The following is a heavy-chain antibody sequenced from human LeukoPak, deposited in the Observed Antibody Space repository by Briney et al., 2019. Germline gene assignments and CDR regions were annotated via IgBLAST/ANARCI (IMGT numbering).Heavy chain of an antibody. CDR1: GYTFTGYY. CDR3: ARLDITIIPY. Sequence: GASVKVSCKASGYTFTGYYMHWVRQAPGQGLEGLGWINPNSGGTNYAQKFQGRITMTRDTSITTAYMELSSLTSDDTAVYYCARLDITIIPYWGQGTLVTVSS. CDR2: INPNSGGT. D-gene: IGHD3-22*01. V-gene: IGHV1-2*02. J-gene: IGHJ4*02.